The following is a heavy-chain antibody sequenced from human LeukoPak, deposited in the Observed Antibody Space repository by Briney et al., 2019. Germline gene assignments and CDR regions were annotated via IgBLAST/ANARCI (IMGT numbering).Heavy chain of an antibody. CDR1: GFTFSDHA. Sequence: PGRSLRLSCAASGFTFSDHAMSWVRQAPGKGLEWVSGISGSGDYTYHADSLKGRFTISRDNSKNTLYLQMNSLRAEDTAKYYCAKDRVARGEYFDYWGQGTLVTVSS. D-gene: IGHD5-12*01. J-gene: IGHJ4*02. CDR3: AKDRVARGEYFDY. CDR2: ISGSGDYT. V-gene: IGHV3-23*01.